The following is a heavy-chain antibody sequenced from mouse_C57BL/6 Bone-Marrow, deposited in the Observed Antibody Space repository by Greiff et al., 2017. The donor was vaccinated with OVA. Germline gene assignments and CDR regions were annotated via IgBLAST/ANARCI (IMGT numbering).Heavy chain of an antibody. CDR2: INYDGSST. D-gene: IGHD2-3*01. V-gene: IGHV5-16*01. CDR3: ASYDGYLGWFAY. CDR1: GFTFSDYY. Sequence: EVKLVESEGGLVQPGSSMKLSCTASGFTFSDYYMAWVRQVPEKGLEWVANINYDGSSTYYLDSLKSRFIISRDNAKNILYLQMSSLKSEDTATYYCASYDGYLGWFAYWGQGTLVTVSA. J-gene: IGHJ3*01.